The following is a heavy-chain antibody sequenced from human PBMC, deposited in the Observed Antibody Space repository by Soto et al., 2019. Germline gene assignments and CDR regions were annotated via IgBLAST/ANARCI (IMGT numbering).Heavy chain of an antibody. CDR1: GGSISSSSYY. Sequence: PSETLSLTCTVSGGSISSSSYYWGWIRQPPGKGLEWIGSIYYSGSTYYNPSLKSRVTISVDTSKNQFSLKLSSVTAADTAVYYCARSPRIFGVVKSLGYFDYWGQRTLVTVSS. CDR2: IYYSGST. D-gene: IGHD3-3*01. J-gene: IGHJ4*02. CDR3: ARSPRIFGVVKSLGYFDY. V-gene: IGHV4-39*01.